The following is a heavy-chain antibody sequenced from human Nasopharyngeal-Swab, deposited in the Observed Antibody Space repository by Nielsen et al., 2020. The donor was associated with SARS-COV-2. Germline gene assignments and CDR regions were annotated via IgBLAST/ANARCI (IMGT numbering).Heavy chain of an antibody. Sequence: GGSLRLSCAASGFTFSSYEMNWVRQAPGKGLEWVSYISSSGSTIYYADSVKGRFTISRDTSKNMLYLQMDSVRADDTAVYYCARDTGFCTRGSCGPFDSWGRGTLVSVSS. CDR1: GFTFSSYE. CDR2: ISSSGSTI. J-gene: IGHJ4*02. CDR3: ARDTGFCTRGSCGPFDS. D-gene: IGHD2-8*01. V-gene: IGHV3-48*03.